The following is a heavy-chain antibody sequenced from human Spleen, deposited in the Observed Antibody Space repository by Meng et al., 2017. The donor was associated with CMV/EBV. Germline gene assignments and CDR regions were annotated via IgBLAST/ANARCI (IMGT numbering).Heavy chain of an antibody. Sequence: GESLKISCAASGFNFNIYSMNWVRQAPGKGLEWVSHISGGTTYSMYYADSVKGRFTISRDNAKNSLYLQMNSLRAEDTAIYYCTRRSRYGDFWGQGTLVTVSS. J-gene: IGHJ4*02. CDR2: ISGGTTYSM. V-gene: IGHV3-48*04. D-gene: IGHD4-17*01. CDR3: TRRSRYGDF. CDR1: GFNFNIYS.